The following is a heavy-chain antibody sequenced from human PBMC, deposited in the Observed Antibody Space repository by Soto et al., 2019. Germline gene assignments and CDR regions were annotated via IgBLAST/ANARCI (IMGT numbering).Heavy chain of an antibody. CDR3: VRGIDKFDY. CDR1: GFSVSNNY. D-gene: IGHD2-15*01. J-gene: IGHJ4*02. V-gene: IGHV3-53*01. Sequence: EVPLVESGGALMQPGGSLRLSCAASGFSVSNNYMTWVRQAPGKGLECVAIMYTGGSTYYADSVRGRFTISRDISKNTLYLQIDSLRAEDTAVYYCVRGIDKFDYWGQGTLVTVSS. CDR2: MYTGGST.